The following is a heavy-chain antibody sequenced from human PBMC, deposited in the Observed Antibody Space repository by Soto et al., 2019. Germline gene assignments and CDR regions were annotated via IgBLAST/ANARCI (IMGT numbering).Heavy chain of an antibody. CDR3: ARARITIFGVVISGMDV. J-gene: IGHJ6*02. D-gene: IGHD3-3*01. CDR1: GGTFSSYA. V-gene: IGHV1-69*13. Sequence: ASVKVSCKASGGTFSSYAISWVRQAPGQGLEWMGGIIPIFGTANYAQKFQGRVTITADESTSTAYMELSSLRSEDTAVYYCARARITIFGVVISGMDVWGQGTTVTVS. CDR2: IIPIFGTA.